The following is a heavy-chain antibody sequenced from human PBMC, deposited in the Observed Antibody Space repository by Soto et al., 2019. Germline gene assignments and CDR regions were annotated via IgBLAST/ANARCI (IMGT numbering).Heavy chain of an antibody. V-gene: IGHV4-30-4*01. CDR1: GGSISSGDYY. J-gene: IGHJ4*02. CDR2: IYYSGST. D-gene: IGHD4-4*01. CDR3: ARETTLNAYFDY. Sequence: LSLTCTVSGGSISSGDYYWSWVRQPPGKGLEWIGYIYYSGSTYYNPSLKSRVTISVDTSKNQFSLKLTSVTAADTAVYYCARETTLNAYFDYWGRGTLVTVSS.